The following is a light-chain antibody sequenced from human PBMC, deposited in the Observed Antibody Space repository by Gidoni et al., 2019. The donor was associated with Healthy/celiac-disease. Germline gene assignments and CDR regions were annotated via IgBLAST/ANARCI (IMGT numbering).Light chain of an antibody. V-gene: IGLV2-11*01. CDR2: DVS. CDR3: CSYAGSYTSL. J-gene: IGLJ2*01. CDR1: SSDVGGYND. Sequence: QSALTQPRSVSGSPGPSVTLSCTGTSSDVGGYNDVSCYQQHPGKAPKLMIYDVSKRPSGVPDRFSGSKSGNTASLTISGLQAEDEADYYCCSYAGSYTSLFGGGTKLTVL.